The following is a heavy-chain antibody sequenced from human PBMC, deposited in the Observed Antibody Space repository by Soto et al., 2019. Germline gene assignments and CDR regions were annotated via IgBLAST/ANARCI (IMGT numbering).Heavy chain of an antibody. Sequence: GGSLRLSCAASGFPFGSHAMSWVRQAPGKGLEWVSSISSSSSYIYYADSVKGRFTISRDNAKNSLYLQMNSLRAEDTAVYYCAREMGYYGSGYYYYYGMDVWGQGTTVTVSS. J-gene: IGHJ6*02. V-gene: IGHV3-21*01. CDR1: GFPFGSHA. D-gene: IGHD3-10*01. CDR3: AREMGYYGSGYYYYYGMDV. CDR2: ISSSSSYI.